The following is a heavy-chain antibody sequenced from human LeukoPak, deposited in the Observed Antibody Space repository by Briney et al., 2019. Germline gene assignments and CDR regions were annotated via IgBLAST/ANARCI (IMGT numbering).Heavy chain of an antibody. D-gene: IGHD6-19*01. V-gene: IGHV3-21*01. Sequence: GGSLRLSCAASGFTFSSYNMNWVRQAPGKGLEWVSSTTSSSSYIYYADSVKGRFTTSRDSAKNSLYLQMNSLRAEDTAVYYCARERYYSGWSEGKAIIYWGQGTLVTVSS. CDR3: ARERYYSGWSEGKAIIY. CDR1: GFTFSSYN. J-gene: IGHJ4*02. CDR2: TTSSSSYI.